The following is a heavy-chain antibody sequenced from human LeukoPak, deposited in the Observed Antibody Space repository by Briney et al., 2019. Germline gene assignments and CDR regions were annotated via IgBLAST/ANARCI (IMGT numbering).Heavy chain of an antibody. V-gene: IGHV3-72*01. CDR3: ARRVFGGNCYYDY. D-gene: IGHD4-23*01. CDR1: GFIFSDHY. Sequence: PGGSLRLSCAASGFIFSDHYMDWVRQAPGKGLEWVGRIRNKANSYTTDYAASVKGRFTISRDDSKNSLYLQMNSLKTEDTAVYYCARRVFGGNCYYDYWGRGALVTVSS. J-gene: IGHJ4*02. CDR2: IRNKANSYTT.